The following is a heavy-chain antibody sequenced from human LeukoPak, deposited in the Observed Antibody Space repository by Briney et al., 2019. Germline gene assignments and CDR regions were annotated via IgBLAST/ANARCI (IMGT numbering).Heavy chain of an antibody. J-gene: IGHJ6*03. CDR2: INHSGST. Sequence: PSETLSLTCAVYGGSFSGYYWSWLRQPPGKGLEWIGEINHSGSTNYNPSLKSRVTISVDTSKNQFSLRLSSVTAADTAVYYCARSPYGSGSYYPYYYYYMDVWGKGTTVTVSS. CDR1: GGSFSGYY. CDR3: ARSPYGSGSYYPYYYYYMDV. D-gene: IGHD3-10*01. V-gene: IGHV4-34*01.